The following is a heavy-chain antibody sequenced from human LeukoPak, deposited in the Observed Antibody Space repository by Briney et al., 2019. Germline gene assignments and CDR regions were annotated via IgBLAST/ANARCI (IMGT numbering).Heavy chain of an antibody. Sequence: PGGSLRLSCAASGFTFSSYGMHWVRQAPGKGLEWVAFIRYDGSNKYYADSVKGRFTISRDSSKNTLFLQMDRLRPEDAAVYYCAKAPVTTCRGAVCYPFDYWGLGTLVTVSS. V-gene: IGHV3-30*02. J-gene: IGHJ4*02. CDR3: AKAPVTTCRGAVCYPFDY. CDR2: IRYDGSNK. D-gene: IGHD2-15*01. CDR1: GFTFSSYG.